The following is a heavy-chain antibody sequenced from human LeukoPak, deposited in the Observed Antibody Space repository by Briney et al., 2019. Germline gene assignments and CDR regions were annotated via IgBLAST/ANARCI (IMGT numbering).Heavy chain of an antibody. CDR3: ARVHSQYYYYYGMDV. J-gene: IGHJ6*02. CDR2: IWYDGSNK. D-gene: IGHD5-18*01. V-gene: IGHV3-33*08. Sequence: GGSLRLSCAASGFTFSSYGMHWVRQAPGKGLEWVAVIWYDGSNKYYADSVKGRFTISRDNSKNTLYLQMNSLRAEDTAVYYCARVHSQYYYYYGMDVWGQGTTVTVSS. CDR1: GFTFSSYG.